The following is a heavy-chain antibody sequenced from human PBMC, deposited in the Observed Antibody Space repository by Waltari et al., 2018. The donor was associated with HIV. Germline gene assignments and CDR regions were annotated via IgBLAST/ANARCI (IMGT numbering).Heavy chain of an antibody. CDR2: IYPDSAGI. V-gene: IGHV3-74*01. CDR3: ARDLSWNQADY. D-gene: IGHD1-1*01. J-gene: IGHJ4*02. CDR1: GFTFRNYW. Sequence: EVQLVESGGGLVQPGGSLRLSCAASGFTFRNYWMHWVRQEPGKGLGGLSRIYPDSAGITYADSVKGRFSISRDNSKNTVYLQMNNLGAEDTALYYCARDLSWNQADYWGQGALVTVSS.